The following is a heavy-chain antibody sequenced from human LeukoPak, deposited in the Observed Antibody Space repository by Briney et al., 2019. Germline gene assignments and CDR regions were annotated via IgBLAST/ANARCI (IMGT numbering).Heavy chain of an antibody. J-gene: IGHJ4*02. V-gene: IGHV3-21*01. CDR2: VSGSSSYI. CDR1: GFTFSSYS. D-gene: IGHD3-16*01. Sequence: GGSLRLSCAASGFTFSSYSMNWVRQAPGKGLEWVSSVSGSSSYIYYADSVKGRFTISRHNAKNSLYLQMNSLRAEDTAVYYCARATWESTGYYYDYWGQGTLVTVSS. CDR3: ARATWESTGYYYDY.